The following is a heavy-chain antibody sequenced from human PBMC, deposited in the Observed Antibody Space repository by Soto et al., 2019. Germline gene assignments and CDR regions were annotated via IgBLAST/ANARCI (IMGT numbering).Heavy chain of an antibody. CDR3: ARGRGGRGRGYSGYDPINY. CDR2: MNPNSGNT. Sequence: QVQLVQSGAEVKKPGASVKVSCKASGYTFTSYDINWVRQATGQGLEWMGWMNPNSGNTGYAQKFQGRVTMTRNTSISTAYMEVSGLRSEDTAVYYCARGRGGRGRGYSGYDPINYWGQGTLVTVSS. D-gene: IGHD5-12*01. J-gene: IGHJ4*02. CDR1: GYTFTSYD. V-gene: IGHV1-8*01.